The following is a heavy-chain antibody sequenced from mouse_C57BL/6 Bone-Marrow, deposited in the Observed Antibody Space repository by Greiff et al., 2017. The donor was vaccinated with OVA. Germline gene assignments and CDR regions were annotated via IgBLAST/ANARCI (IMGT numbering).Heavy chain of an antibody. D-gene: IGHD2-4*01. CDR3: ARLSPASYYDYPRLGPWFAY. J-gene: IGHJ3*01. Sequence: EVKLMESGGGLVQPGESLKLSCESNEYEFPSHDMSWVRKTPEKRLELVAAINSDGGSTYYPDTMERRFIISRDNTKKTLYLQMSSLRSEDTALYYGARLSPASYYDYPRLGPWFAYWGQGTLVTVSA. CDR2: INSDGGST. CDR1: EYEFPSHD. V-gene: IGHV5-2*01.